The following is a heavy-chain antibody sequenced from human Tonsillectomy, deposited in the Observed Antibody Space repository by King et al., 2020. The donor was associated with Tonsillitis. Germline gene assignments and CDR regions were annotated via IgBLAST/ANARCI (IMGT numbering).Heavy chain of an antibody. D-gene: IGHD6-19*01. V-gene: IGHV3-30*18. CDR3: AKDLWEMWLDDVGPDY. CDR1: GFTFSSYG. CDR2: ISYDGSNK. J-gene: IGHJ4*02. Sequence: VQLVESGGGVVQPGRSLRLSCAASGFTFSSYGMYWVRQAPGKGLEWVAVISYDGSNKYYADSVKGRFTISRHNSKSTLYLQMNSLRAEDTAVYYCAKDLWEMWLDDVGPDYWGQGTLVTVSS.